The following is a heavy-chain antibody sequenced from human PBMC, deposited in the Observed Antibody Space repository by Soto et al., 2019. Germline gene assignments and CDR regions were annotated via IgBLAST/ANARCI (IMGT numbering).Heavy chain of an antibody. CDR2: ISYDGSNK. CDR1: GFSFGSYG. Sequence: GGSLRLSCGASGFSFGSYGMHWVRQAPGKGLEWVAYISYDGSNKYYADSVKGRITISIDHSKNTLYLQMNSLRAEDTAVYYCAKEFLYILTGSGYYGVEVCGQGSRVTVSS. J-gene: IGHJ6*02. V-gene: IGHV3-30*18. CDR3: AKEFLYILTGSGYYGVEV. D-gene: IGHD3-9*01.